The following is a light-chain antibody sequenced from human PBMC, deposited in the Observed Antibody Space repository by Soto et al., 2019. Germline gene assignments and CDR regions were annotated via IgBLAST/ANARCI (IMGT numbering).Light chain of an antibody. V-gene: IGKV3-15*01. CDR2: GAS. CDR1: QTMSNN. Sequence: VMTQSPVTLSVSPGEGATLSCRASQTMSNNLAWYQQKPGQPPRLLIYGASTRATGIPARFSGSGSGTEFTLTISSLQSEDFAVYYCQKYHNWPTFGQGTKVDIK. CDR3: QKYHNWPT. J-gene: IGKJ1*01.